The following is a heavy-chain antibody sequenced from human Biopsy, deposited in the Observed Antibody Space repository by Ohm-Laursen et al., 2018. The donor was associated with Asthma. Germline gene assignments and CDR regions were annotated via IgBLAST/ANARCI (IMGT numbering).Heavy chain of an antibody. D-gene: IGHD3-10*01. J-gene: IGHJ6*02. V-gene: IGHV1-18*01. Sequence: ASVKVSCKTSGYTFNSAGINWVRQAPGQGLEWMGWICVYKGNTNVAQKFQDRVTMITDTSTSTAYMELRSLRSDDTAVYFCARAVDYSHYYGIDVWGQGTTVTVS. CDR2: ICVYKGNT. CDR3: ARAVDYSHYYGIDV. CDR1: GYTFNSAG.